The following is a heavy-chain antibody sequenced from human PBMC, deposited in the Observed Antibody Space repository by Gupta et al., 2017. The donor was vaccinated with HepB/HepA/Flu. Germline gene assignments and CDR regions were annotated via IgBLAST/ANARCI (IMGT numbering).Heavy chain of an antibody. J-gene: IGHJ3*02. CDR3: ARGITMIVVVSSSYGDAFDI. CDR1: GYTFTSYY. V-gene: IGHV1-46*01. Sequence: QVQLVQSGAEVKKPGASVKVSCKASGYTFTSYYMHWVRQAPGQGLEWMGIINPSGGSTSYAQKFQGRVTMTRDTSTSTVYMELSSLRSEDTAVYYCARGITMIVVVSSSYGDAFDIWGQGTMVTVSS. D-gene: IGHD3-22*01. CDR2: INPSGGST.